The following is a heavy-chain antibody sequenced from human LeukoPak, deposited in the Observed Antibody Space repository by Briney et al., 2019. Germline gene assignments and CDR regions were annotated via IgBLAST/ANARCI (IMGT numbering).Heavy chain of an antibody. V-gene: IGHV3-23*01. D-gene: IGHD6-13*01. CDR1: GFTFSSYA. Sequence: GGSLRLSCAASGFTFSSYAMSWVRQAPGTGLEWVSAMSGSGGSTYYADSVKGRFTISRDNSKNTLYLQMNSLRAEDTAVYYCAKASFIAAAGTSPFAYWGQGTLVTVSS. J-gene: IGHJ4*02. CDR3: AKASFIAAAGTSPFAY. CDR2: MSGSGGST.